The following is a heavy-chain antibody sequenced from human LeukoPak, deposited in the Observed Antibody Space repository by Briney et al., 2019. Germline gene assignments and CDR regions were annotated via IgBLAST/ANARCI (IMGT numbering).Heavy chain of an antibody. CDR2: IKQDGSEK. Sequence: PGGSLRLSCAASTFTFSSYWMTWVRQAPGKGLEWVANIKQDGSEKYYVDSVKGRFTFSRDNAKNSLYLQMNSLRAADTAMYYCARHGDWAFDIRGQGTMVTVSS. D-gene: IGHD2-21*02. J-gene: IGHJ3*02. CDR3: ARHGDWAFDI. CDR1: TFTFSSYW. V-gene: IGHV3-7*05.